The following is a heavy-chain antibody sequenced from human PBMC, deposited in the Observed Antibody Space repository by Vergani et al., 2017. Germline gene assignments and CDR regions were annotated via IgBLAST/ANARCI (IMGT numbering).Heavy chain of an antibody. CDR2: IYYSGST. J-gene: IGHJ5*02. CDR3: ARHSTVEWLVKLGWIDP. CDR1: GASIRSSNYH. Sequence: QLQLQESGPGLVKPSATLSLPCSVSGASIRSSNYHLGWIRQPPGKGLEWIASIYYSGSTYYNPSLKSRVTISVDPSKNQFSLKLSSVTAADTAVYFCARHSTVEWLVKLGWIDPWGQGILVTVSS. V-gene: IGHV4-39*01. D-gene: IGHD6-19*01.